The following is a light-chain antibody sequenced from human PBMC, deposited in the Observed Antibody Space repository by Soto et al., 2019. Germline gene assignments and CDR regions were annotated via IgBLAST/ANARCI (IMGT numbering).Light chain of an antibody. CDR2: GSS. Sequence: EVVLTQSPGTLSLSPGERASLSCRASQSVSNNYLAWYQQKPGQSPKLLIFGSSDRATGVPDRFRGSGSGSDFTLTISRLEPEDLAVYYCQQYGSSPPYTFGQGTKLEIK. CDR1: QSVSNNY. J-gene: IGKJ2*01. CDR3: QQYGSSPPYT. V-gene: IGKV3-20*01.